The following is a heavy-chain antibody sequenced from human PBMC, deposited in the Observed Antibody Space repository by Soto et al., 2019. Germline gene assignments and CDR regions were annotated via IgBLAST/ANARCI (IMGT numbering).Heavy chain of an antibody. D-gene: IGHD3-3*01. V-gene: IGHV3-30*18. J-gene: IGHJ3*02. CDR1: GFTFGTYA. Sequence: QVQLVESGGGVVQPGRSLRLSCAASGFTFGTYAMHWVRQAPGKGLEWVAIISSDGSNKDYAESVKGRITISRDNSKNTLYLQVNSLRVEDTAVYYCAKDFYHDFWSGQGDAFDIWGQGTKVTVSS. CDR3: AKDFYHDFWSGQGDAFDI. CDR2: ISSDGSNK.